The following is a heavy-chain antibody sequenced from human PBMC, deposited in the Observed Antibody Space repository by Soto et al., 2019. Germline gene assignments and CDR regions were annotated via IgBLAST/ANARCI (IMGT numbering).Heavy chain of an antibody. CDR3: TLNHCAGGGCYDRDY. V-gene: IGHV4-31*11. CDR1: DESVTSPGNY. Sequence: VQLQESGPGLVKPSQTLSLTCAVSDESVTSPGNYWNWIRQRPDTGLEWIGYISSGGSPFYNPSLQSRVSLALDTSNNLFALTLNAVTAAETAVYYCTLNHCAGGGCYDRDYWGQGTRVTVSS. D-gene: IGHD2-15*01. CDR2: ISSGGSP. J-gene: IGHJ1*01.